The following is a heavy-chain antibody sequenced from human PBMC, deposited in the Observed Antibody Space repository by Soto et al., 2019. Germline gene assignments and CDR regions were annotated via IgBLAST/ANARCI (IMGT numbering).Heavy chain of an antibody. CDR1: GYTLTELS. CDR2: FDPEDGET. CDR3: ASCPGEYHLLQVWFDP. V-gene: IGHV1-24*01. J-gene: IGHJ5*02. Sequence: RASVKVSCKVSGYTLTELSMHWVRQAPGKGLEWMGGFDPEDGETIYAQKFQGRVTMTEDTSTDTAYMELSSLRSEDTAVYYCASCPGEYHLLQVWFDPWGQGTLVTVSS. D-gene: IGHD2-2*01.